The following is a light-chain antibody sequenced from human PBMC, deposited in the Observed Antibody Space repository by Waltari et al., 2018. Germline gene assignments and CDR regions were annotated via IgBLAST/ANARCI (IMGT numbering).Light chain of an antibody. CDR1: SRDIGGYDF. Sequence: QSALTQPASVSGSPGQSIPISCTGTSRDIGGYDFVSWYQQYPGMAPKLMIYEVTNRPSGVSGRFSGSKSGTTASLTISGLQPEDEADYYCTSYTTSTTVLFGGGTKVTVL. CDR2: EVT. V-gene: IGLV2-14*01. J-gene: IGLJ3*02. CDR3: TSYTTSTTVL.